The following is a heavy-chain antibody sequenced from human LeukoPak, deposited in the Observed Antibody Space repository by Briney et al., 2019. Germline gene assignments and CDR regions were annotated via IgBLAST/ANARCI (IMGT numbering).Heavy chain of an antibody. Sequence: GGSLRLSCAASGFTFSSYAMSWVRQAPGKGLEWVSAISGNGDTTYYTDSVKGRFTISRDSAENSLYLQMNSLRAEDTALYYCVKDYDSSGYYPSYWGQGTLVTVSS. CDR3: VKDYDSSGYYPSY. CDR1: GFTFSSYA. D-gene: IGHD3-22*01. CDR2: ISGNGDTT. J-gene: IGHJ4*02. V-gene: IGHV3-23*01.